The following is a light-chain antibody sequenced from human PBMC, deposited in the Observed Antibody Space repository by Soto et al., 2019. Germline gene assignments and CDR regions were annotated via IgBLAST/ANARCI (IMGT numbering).Light chain of an antibody. CDR2: HVT. CDR3: TSYAGGNTVI. J-gene: IGLJ2*01. Sequence: QSVLTQPPSASGSPGQSVTISCTGTSSDVGANNLVSWYQHHPGKVPKLIIFHVTQRPSGVPDRFSGSKSGNTASLTVSGLQSEDEADYYCTSYAGGNTVIFGGGTKLTVL. CDR1: SSDVGANNL. V-gene: IGLV2-8*01.